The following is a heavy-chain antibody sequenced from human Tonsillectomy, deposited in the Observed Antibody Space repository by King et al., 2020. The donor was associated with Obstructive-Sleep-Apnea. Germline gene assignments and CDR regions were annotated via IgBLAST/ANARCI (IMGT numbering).Heavy chain of an antibody. V-gene: IGHV1-18*01. CDR1: GYTFTRYG. CDR2: ISVYNGNT. Sequence: QLVQSGAEMKKPGASVKVSCKASGYTFTRYGISWVRQAPGQGLEWMGWISVYNGNTSYAQKLQGRVTMTTDTSTTTAYMELRSLRSDDTAVYYCARAGSCSSISCYDYYYYGMDVWGQGTTVTVSS. CDR3: ARAGSCSSISCYDYYYYGMDV. J-gene: IGHJ6*02. D-gene: IGHD2-2*01.